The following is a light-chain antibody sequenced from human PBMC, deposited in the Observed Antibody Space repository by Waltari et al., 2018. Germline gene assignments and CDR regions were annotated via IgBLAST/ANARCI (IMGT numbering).Light chain of an antibody. J-gene: IGKJ1*01. CDR3: QQYKSPPWT. V-gene: IGKV1-5*03. CDR2: KAS. CDR1: QGIRSW. Sequence: DIQMTQSPSTLSAPVGDRVTITCRASQGIRSWLAWYQQKPGKAPKLLISKASTLESGVPSRFSGSRSGTEFTLTISSLQPDDFATYHCQQYKSPPWTFGQGTKVEIK.